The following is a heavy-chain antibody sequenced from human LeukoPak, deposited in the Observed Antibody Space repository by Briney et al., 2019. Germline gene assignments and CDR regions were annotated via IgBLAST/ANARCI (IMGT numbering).Heavy chain of an antibody. Sequence: SETLSLTCSVSGGSVSNTNYYWGWIRQPPGKGLEWLGRDDYSGYTYQSPSHNSRVTISVDTTKNQFSLKMTSVTAADTAVYYCARSIFSGSYAFDFWGHGTLVTVSS. CDR1: GGSVSNTNYY. V-gene: IGHV4-39*07. CDR3: ARSIFSGSYAFDF. CDR2: DDYSGYT. D-gene: IGHD3-3*01. J-gene: IGHJ4*01.